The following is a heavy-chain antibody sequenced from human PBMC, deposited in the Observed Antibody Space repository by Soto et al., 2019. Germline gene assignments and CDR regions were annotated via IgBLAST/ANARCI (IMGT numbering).Heavy chain of an antibody. D-gene: IGHD3-3*01. CDR3: ARDPPFTIFGVAPFDP. V-gene: IGHV1-46*01. J-gene: IGHJ5*02. CDR1: GYTFTSYY. CDR2: INPSGGST. Sequence: ASVKVSCKASGYTFTSYYIHWVRQAPGQGLEWMGIINPSGGSTSYAQKFQGRVTMTRDTSTSTVYMELSSLRSEDTAVYYCARDPPFTIFGVAPFDPWGQGTLVTVS.